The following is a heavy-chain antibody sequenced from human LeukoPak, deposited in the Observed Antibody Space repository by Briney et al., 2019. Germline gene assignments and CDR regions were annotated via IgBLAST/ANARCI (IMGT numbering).Heavy chain of an antibody. CDR3: ARDDYYYGMDV. CDR1: GYTFTSYG. CDR2: ISAYNGNT. V-gene: IGHV1-18*01. J-gene: IGHJ6*02. Sequence: GASVKVSCKASGYTFTSYGISWVRQAPGQGLEWMGWISAYNGNTNYAQKLQGRVTMTTDTSTSTAYMELRSLGSDDTAVYYCARDDYYYGMDVWGQGTTVTVSS.